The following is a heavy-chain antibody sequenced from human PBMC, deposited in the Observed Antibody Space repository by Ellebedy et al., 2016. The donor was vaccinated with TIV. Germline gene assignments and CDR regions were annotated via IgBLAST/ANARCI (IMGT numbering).Heavy chain of an antibody. Sequence: GGSLRLXCAASGFTFSSYAMSWVRQAPGKGLEWVSPISGTGDTAYYADSVKGRFTISRDNSKNTLYLQMSSLRAEDTAVYFCAKGRYSSGWYYLDYWGQGTLVTVSS. CDR2: ISGTGDTA. CDR1: GFTFSSYA. CDR3: AKGRYSSGWYYLDY. D-gene: IGHD6-19*01. V-gene: IGHV3-23*01. J-gene: IGHJ4*02.